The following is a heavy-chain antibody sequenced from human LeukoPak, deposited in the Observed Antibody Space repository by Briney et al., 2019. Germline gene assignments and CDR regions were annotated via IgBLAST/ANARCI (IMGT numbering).Heavy chain of an antibody. J-gene: IGHJ1*01. CDR1: GWSFSGYY. CDR2: INHSGST. D-gene: IGHD5-24*01. CDR3: GRRMAIPPLALGYFQH. Sequence: SETLSLTCAGYGWSFSGYYWSWIRQPPGKGLEWIGEINHSGSTNYNPSLKRRVTISVDTSKNQFSLKRSSVTAADTAVYYCGRRMAIPPLALGYFQHWGQGTLVTVSS. V-gene: IGHV4-34*01.